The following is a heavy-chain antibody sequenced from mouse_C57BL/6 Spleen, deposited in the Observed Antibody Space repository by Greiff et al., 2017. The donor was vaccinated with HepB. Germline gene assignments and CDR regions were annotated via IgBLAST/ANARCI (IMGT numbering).Heavy chain of an antibody. Sequence: EVQLVESGGDLVKPGGSLKLSCAASGFTFSSYGMSWVRQTPDKRLEWVATISSGGSYTYYPDSVKGRFTISRDNAKNTLYLQMSSLKSEDTAMYYCARTAQATDYFDYWGQGTTLTVSS. CDR3: ARTAQATDYFDY. CDR2: ISSGGSYT. J-gene: IGHJ2*01. CDR1: GFTFSSYG. V-gene: IGHV5-6*01. D-gene: IGHD3-2*02.